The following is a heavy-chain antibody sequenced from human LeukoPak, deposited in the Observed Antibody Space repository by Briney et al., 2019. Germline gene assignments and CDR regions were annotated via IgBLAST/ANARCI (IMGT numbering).Heavy chain of an antibody. CDR1: GGSSSVYY. CDR2: INHSGST. D-gene: IGHD5-24*01. J-gene: IGHJ5*02. CDR3: ARKNGYNYRRPNWFDP. V-gene: IGHV4-34*01. Sequence: SETLSLTCAVYGGSSSVYYWSWIPHPPGKGLEWIGEINHSGSTNYNPSLKSRVTISVDTSKNQFSLKLSSVTAADTAVYYCARKNGYNYRRPNWFDPWGQGTLVTVSS.